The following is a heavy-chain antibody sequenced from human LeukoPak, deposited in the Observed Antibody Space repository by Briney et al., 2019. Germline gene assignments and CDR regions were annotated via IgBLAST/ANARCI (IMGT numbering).Heavy chain of an antibody. Sequence: TSETLSLTCAVYGGSFSGYYWSWIRQPPGKGLDWIGEINHSGSTNYNPSLKSRVTISVDTYKNQFSLKLSSVTAADTAVYYCARIDVLRFLEWSPRFDYWGQGTLVTVSS. CDR2: INHSGST. D-gene: IGHD3-3*01. CDR1: GGSFSGYY. V-gene: IGHV4-34*01. J-gene: IGHJ4*02. CDR3: ARIDVLRFLEWSPRFDY.